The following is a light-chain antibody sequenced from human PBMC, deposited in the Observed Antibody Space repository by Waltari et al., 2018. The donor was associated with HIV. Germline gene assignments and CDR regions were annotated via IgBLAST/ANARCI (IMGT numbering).Light chain of an antibody. Sequence: DIVMTQSPLSLSVTPGEPASISCKSSQSLLAGHGHNYLNWCVQKPGQSPQLLMFYGSNRASGVPDRFSGSGSGTDFTLKISRVEAEDVGVYYCMQAIQTPSFGPGTKVEIK. J-gene: IGKJ3*01. CDR2: YGS. CDR3: MQAIQTPS. V-gene: IGKV2-28*01. CDR1: QSLLAGHGHNY.